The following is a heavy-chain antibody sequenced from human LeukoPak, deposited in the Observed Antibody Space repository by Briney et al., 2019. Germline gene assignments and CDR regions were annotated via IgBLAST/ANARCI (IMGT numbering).Heavy chain of an antibody. D-gene: IGHD3-3*02. Sequence: SETLSLTCTVSGGSVSSGSYYWSWIRQPPGKGLEWIGYIYYSGSTNYNPSLKSRVTISVDTSKNQFSLKLSSVTAADTAVYYCARGGVAGIFTFDYWGQGTLVTVSS. CDR3: ARGGVAGIFTFDY. J-gene: IGHJ4*02. CDR1: GGSVSSGSYY. V-gene: IGHV4-61*01. CDR2: IYYSGST.